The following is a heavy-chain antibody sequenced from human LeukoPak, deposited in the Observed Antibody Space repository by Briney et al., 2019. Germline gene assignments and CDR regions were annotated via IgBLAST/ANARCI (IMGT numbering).Heavy chain of an antibody. CDR3: ARQSYDYVWGSYRLDY. Sequence: KPGESLRLSCAASGFTFSSYSMNWVRQPPGKGLEWIGSIYYSGSTYYNPSLKSRVTISVDTSKNQFSLKLSSVTAADTAVYYCARQSYDYVWGSYRLDYWGQGTLVTVSS. V-gene: IGHV4-39*01. D-gene: IGHD3-16*02. CDR2: IYYSGST. CDR1: GFTFSSYSMN. J-gene: IGHJ4*02.